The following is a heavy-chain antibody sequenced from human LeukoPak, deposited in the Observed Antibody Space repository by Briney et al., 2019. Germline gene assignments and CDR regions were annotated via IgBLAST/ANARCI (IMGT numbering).Heavy chain of an antibody. D-gene: IGHD4-23*01. CDR1: GGSISSGGYS. Sequence: SQTLSRTCSVSGGSISSGGYSWSWIRQPPGKGLEWIGYIYHSGSTYYNPSLKSRVTISVDRSKNQFSLKLSSVTAADTAVYYCARKDYGGKGTFDYWGQGTLVTVSS. J-gene: IGHJ4*02. CDR2: IYHSGST. CDR3: ARKDYGGKGTFDY. V-gene: IGHV4-30-2*01.